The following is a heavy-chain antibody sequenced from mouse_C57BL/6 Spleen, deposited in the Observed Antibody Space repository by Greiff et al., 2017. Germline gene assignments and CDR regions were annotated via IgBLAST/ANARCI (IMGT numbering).Heavy chain of an antibody. D-gene: IGHD2-2*01. V-gene: IGHV1-22*01. CDR3: AKYGYDQGYAMDY. CDR1: GYTFTDYN. J-gene: IGHJ4*01. Sequence: EVKLQESGPELVKPGASVKMSCKASGYTFTDYNMHWVKQSHGKSLEWIGYINPNNGGTSYNQKFKGKATLTVNKSSSTAYMELRSLTSEDSAVYYCAKYGYDQGYAMDYWGQGTSVTVSA. CDR2: INPNNGGT.